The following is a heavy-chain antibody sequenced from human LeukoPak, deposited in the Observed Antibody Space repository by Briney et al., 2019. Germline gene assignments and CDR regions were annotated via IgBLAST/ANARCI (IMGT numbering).Heavy chain of an antibody. CDR1: GYTFTGYY. V-gene: IGHV1-2*02. Sequence: ASVKVSCKASGYTFTGYYMHWVRQAPGQGLEWMGWINPDSGGTNYAQKFQGRVTMTRDTSISTAYMELSRLGSDDTAMYYCATEYYYGSGRPAFDIWGQGTMVTVSS. J-gene: IGHJ3*02. CDR2: INPDSGGT. D-gene: IGHD3-10*01. CDR3: ATEYYYGSGRPAFDI.